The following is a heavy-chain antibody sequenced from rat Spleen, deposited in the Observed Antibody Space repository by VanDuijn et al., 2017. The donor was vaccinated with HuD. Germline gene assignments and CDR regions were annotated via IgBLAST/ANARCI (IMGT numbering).Heavy chain of an antibody. CDR2: INKDSSTI. Sequence: EVKLVESGGGLVQPGRSLKLSCAASGFTFDDYGMAWVRQAPGKGLEWIGEINKDSSTIKYVPSLKDKLIISRDNAQNTLYLQMSKLGSEDTATYYCVREELGVRDWGQGVMVTVSS. CDR1: GFTFDDYG. CDR3: VREELGVRD. V-gene: IGHV4-2*01. D-gene: IGHD4-3*01. J-gene: IGHJ2*01.